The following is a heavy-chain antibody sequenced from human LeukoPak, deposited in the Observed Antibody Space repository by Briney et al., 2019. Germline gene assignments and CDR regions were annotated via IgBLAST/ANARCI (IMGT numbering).Heavy chain of an antibody. CDR1: GFTFSSYA. D-gene: IGHD5-12*01. CDR2: ISYDGSNK. Sequence: GRSLRLSCAASGFTFSSYAMHWVRQAPGKGLEWVAVISYDGSNKYYADSVKGRFTISRDNSKNTLYLQMNSLRAEDTAVYYCARDGTEDIVATIPRGGYYYYYYMDVWGKGTTVTVSS. CDR3: ARDGTEDIVATIPRGGYYYYYYMDV. J-gene: IGHJ6*03. V-gene: IGHV3-30-3*01.